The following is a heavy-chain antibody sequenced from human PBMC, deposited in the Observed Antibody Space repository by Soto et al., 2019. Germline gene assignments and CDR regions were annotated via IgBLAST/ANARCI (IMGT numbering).Heavy chain of an antibody. D-gene: IGHD6-6*01. CDR3: AREGIPYRRSVWFDP. CDR1: GGPMSSYY. Sequence: PSETLSLTCTVSGGPMSSYYWSWIRQPPGEGLEWIGNIYYSGYTNYNPSLKSRVTISIDTSKNQFSLKLSSVSAADTAVYYCAREGIPYRRSVWFDPWGQGTLVPVSS. CDR2: IYYSGYT. V-gene: IGHV4-59*01. J-gene: IGHJ5*02.